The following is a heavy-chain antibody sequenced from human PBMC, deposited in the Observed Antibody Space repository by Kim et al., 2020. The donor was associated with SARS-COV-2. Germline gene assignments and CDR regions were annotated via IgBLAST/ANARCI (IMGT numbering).Heavy chain of an antibody. J-gene: IGHJ4*02. CDR1: GFTFSSYW. Sequence: GGSLRLSCAASGFTFSSYWMHWVRQAPGKGLVWVSRINSDGSSTSYADSVKGRFTISRDNAKNTLYLQMNSLRAEDTAVYYCARGPSRIAAPLDYWGQGTLVTVSS. D-gene: IGHD6-6*01. V-gene: IGHV3-74*01. CDR3: ARGPSRIAAPLDY. CDR2: INSDGSST.